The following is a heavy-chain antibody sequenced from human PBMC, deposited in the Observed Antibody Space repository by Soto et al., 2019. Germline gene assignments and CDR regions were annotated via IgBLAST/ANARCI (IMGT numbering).Heavy chain of an antibody. J-gene: IGHJ5*02. CDR3: ARRSMVYGWFDP. CDR2: IYYSGST. V-gene: IGHV4-39*01. Sequence: SETLSLTCTVSGCSIISSSYYWGWIRQPPGKGLEWIGSIYYSGSTYYNPSLKSRVTISVDTSKNQFSLKLSSVTAADTAVYYCARRSMVYGWFDPWGQGTLVTVSS. CDR1: GCSIISSSYY. D-gene: IGHD2-8*01.